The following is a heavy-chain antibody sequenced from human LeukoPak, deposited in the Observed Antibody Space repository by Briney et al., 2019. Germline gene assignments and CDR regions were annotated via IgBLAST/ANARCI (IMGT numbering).Heavy chain of an antibody. CDR3: ARDLVGTSGAN. V-gene: IGHV3-48*01. Sequence: GGSLRLSCAASGFTFSSHSMNWVRQAPGRGLEWVSYITSSSSSPIYYADSVKGRFTISRDNAKNSLYLQMNSLRAEDTAVYYCARDLVGTSGANWGQGTLVTVSS. CDR1: GFTFSSHS. CDR2: ITSSSSSPI. D-gene: IGHD1-26*01. J-gene: IGHJ4*02.